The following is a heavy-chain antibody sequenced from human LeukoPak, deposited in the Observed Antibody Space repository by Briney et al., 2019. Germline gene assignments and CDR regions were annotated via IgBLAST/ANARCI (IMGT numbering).Heavy chain of an antibody. V-gene: IGHV4-59*08. Sequence: SETLSLTCTVSGGSISSYYWSWIRQPPGKGLEWIGYIYYSGSTNYNPSLKSRVTISVDTSKNQFSLKLSSVTAADTAVYYCARRRYSSGWYGGFDYWGQGTLVTVSS. J-gene: IGHJ4*02. CDR3: ARRRYSSGWYGGFDY. CDR1: GGSISSYY. CDR2: IYYSGST. D-gene: IGHD6-19*01.